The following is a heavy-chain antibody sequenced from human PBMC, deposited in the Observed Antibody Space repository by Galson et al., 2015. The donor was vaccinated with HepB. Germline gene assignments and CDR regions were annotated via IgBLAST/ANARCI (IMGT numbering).Heavy chain of an antibody. J-gene: IGHJ4*02. CDR3: ARIGNSDFDS. V-gene: IGHV1-69*13. Sequence: SVKVSCKASGGPFSTYVISWVRQAPGHGLEWLGGITPIFGAANYAQKFQGRVTITADESTNTAFLELIGLMSEDTAVYFCARIGNSDFDSWGQGTLVTVSS. D-gene: IGHD1-7*01. CDR2: ITPIFGAA. CDR1: GGPFSTYV.